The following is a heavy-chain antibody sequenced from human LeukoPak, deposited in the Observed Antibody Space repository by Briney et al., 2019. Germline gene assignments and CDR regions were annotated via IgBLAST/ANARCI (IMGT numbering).Heavy chain of an antibody. V-gene: IGHV3-74*01. J-gene: IGHJ3*02. CDR3: AREMYDSEAFDI. D-gene: IGHD3-22*01. CDR2: IKTDGSST. CDR1: GFTFSSYW. Sequence: QTGGSLRLSCAASGFTFSSYWTHWVRQAPGKGLVWVSRIKTDGSSTNYADSVKGRFTISRDNAKNTLYLQMNSLRAEDTAVYYCAREMYDSEAFDIWGQGTMVTVSS.